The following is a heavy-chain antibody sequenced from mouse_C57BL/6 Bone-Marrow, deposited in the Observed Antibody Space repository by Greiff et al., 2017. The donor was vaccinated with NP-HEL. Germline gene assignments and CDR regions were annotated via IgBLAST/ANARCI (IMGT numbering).Heavy chain of an antibody. CDR2: IWRGGST. V-gene: IGHV2-5*01. D-gene: IGHD1-1*01. J-gene: IGHJ1*03. Sequence: VQLVESGPGLVQPSQSLSITCTVSGFSLTSYGVHWVRQSPGKGLEWLGVIWRGGSTDYNAAFMSRLSITKDNSKSQFFCKLNSLQSDDTAIYYCAVSYCSSYGYFDVWGTGTTVTVSS. CDR3: AVSYCSSYGYFDV. CDR1: GFSLTSYG.